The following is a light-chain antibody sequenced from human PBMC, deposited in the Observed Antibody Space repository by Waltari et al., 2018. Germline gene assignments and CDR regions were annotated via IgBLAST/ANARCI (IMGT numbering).Light chain of an antibody. J-gene: IGKJ2*01. CDR1: QSIARN. Sequence: EILMTQSPPTLSVSPGESATLSCRASQSIARNLAWYQQKPGQAPRPLIYGASTRATGIPARFSGSGSGTEFTLTISSLQSEDFAVYYCQQYNSWRTFGQGTKLEIK. CDR2: GAS. CDR3: QQYNSWRT. V-gene: IGKV3-15*01.